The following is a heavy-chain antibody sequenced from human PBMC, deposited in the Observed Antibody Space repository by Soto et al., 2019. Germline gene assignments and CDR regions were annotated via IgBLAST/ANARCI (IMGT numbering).Heavy chain of an antibody. CDR1: GFTFSSYA. V-gene: IGHV3-23*01. CDR2: ISGSGGST. CDR3: ARVPVTTVPYFDY. D-gene: IGHD4-17*01. J-gene: IGHJ4*02. Sequence: GGSLRLSCAASGFTFSSYAMSWVRQAPGKGLEWVSAISGSGGSTYYADSVRGRFTISRDNAKNTLYLQMNSLRAEDTAAYFCARVPVTTVPYFDYWGQGALVTVSS.